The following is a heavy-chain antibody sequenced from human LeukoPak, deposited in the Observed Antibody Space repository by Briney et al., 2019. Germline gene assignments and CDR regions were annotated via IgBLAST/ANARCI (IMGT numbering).Heavy chain of an antibody. Sequence: ASVKVFCKVSGYTLTELSMHWVRQAPGKGLEWMGGFDPEDGETIYAQKFQGRVTMTEDTSTDTAYMELSSLRSEDTAVYYCATDSPYSSYYFDYWGQGTLVTVSS. CDR3: ATDSPYSSYYFDY. CDR2: FDPEDGET. J-gene: IGHJ4*02. CDR1: GYTLTELS. D-gene: IGHD6-6*01. V-gene: IGHV1-24*01.